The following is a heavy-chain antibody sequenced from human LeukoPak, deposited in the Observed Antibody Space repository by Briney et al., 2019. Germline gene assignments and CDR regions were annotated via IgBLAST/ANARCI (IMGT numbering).Heavy chain of an antibody. CDR3: ARGSYFDY. V-gene: IGHV3-72*01. Sequence: GGSLRLSCAASGFTFSDHHIDWVRQAPGKGLEWVGRIRNKANSYTTEYAASVKGRFTISRDDSKNSLYLQMNSLKTEDTAVYYCARGSYFDYWGQGTLVTVSS. CDR1: GFTFSDHH. CDR2: IRNKANSYTT. D-gene: IGHD3-10*01. J-gene: IGHJ4*02.